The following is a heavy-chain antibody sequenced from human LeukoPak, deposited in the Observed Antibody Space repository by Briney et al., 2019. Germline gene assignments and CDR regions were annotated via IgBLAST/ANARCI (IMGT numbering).Heavy chain of an antibody. CDR2: ISSNGGST. CDR3: HLWFRELLKRDSFDY. Sequence: QPGRSLRLSCAASGFTFSSYGMHWVRQAPGKGLEYVSAISSNGGSTYYADSVKGRFTISRDNSKNTLYLQMSSLRAEDTAVYYCHLWFRELLKRDSFDYWGQGTLVTVSS. D-gene: IGHD3-10*01. CDR1: GFTFSSYG. J-gene: IGHJ4*02. V-gene: IGHV3-64D*09.